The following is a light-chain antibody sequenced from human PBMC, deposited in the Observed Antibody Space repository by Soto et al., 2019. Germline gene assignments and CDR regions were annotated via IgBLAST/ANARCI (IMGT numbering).Light chain of an antibody. CDR1: SSDVGGYNY. CDR3: CSYAGSYTFYV. Sequence: QSALTQPRSVSGSPGQSVTISCTGTSSDVGGYNYVSWYQQHPGKAPKLMIYAVSKRPSGVPDRFSGSKSGNTASLTISGLQAEDEADYYCCSYAGSYTFYVFGTGTKVTVL. V-gene: IGLV2-11*01. CDR2: AVS. J-gene: IGLJ1*01.